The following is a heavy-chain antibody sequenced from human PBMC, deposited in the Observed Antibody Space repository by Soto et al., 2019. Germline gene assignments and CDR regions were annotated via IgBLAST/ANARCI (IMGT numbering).Heavy chain of an antibody. CDR2: INPNSGGT. CDR1: GYTFTGYY. CDR3: AKERLETLVTGRFFDY. D-gene: IGHD2-8*02. J-gene: IGHJ4*02. Sequence: ASVKVSCTASGYTFTGYYMHWVRQAPGQGLEWMGWINPNSGGTNYAQKFQGWVTISRDNSKNTLYLQMSSLRAEDTAVYYCAKERLETLVTGRFFDYWGQGTLVTVSS. V-gene: IGHV1-2*04.